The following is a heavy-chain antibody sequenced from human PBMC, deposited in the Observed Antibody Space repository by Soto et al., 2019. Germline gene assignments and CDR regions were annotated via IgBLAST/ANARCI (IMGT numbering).Heavy chain of an antibody. CDR3: ARSRPNTRIAAAGTVTPYYFDY. D-gene: IGHD6-13*01. CDR2: INPNSGGT. V-gene: IGHV1-2*02. CDR1: GYTFTGYY. J-gene: IGHJ4*02. Sequence: ASGKVSCKASGYTFTGYYMHWVRQAPGQGLEWMGWINPNSGGTNYAQKFQGRVTMTRDTSISAAYMELSRLRSDDTAVYYCARSRPNTRIAAAGTVTPYYFDYWGQGTLVTVSS.